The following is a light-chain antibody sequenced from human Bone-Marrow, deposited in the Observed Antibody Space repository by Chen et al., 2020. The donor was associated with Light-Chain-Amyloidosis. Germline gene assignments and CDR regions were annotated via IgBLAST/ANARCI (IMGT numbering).Light chain of an antibody. V-gene: IGLV3-21*02. CDR3: QVWDRSSDRPV. Sequence: SYVLTQPSSVSVAPGQTATIACGGNNIGSTSVHWYQQTPGQAPLLVVYDDSERHSWIPERLYGSNSGNTATLTISRVEAGDDADYYCQVWDRSSDRPVFGGGTKLTVL. CDR1: NIGSTS. CDR2: DDS. J-gene: IGLJ3*02.